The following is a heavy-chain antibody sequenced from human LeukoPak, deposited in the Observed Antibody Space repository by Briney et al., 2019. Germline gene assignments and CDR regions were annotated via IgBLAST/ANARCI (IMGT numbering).Heavy chain of an antibody. CDR2: IKQDGSEK. D-gene: IGHD6-19*01. CDR1: GFTFSSYW. Sequence: GVSLTLSRPASGFTFSSYWMSWVRQAPGKGLEGVAKIKQDGSEKYSVASVNGRFTISRDNAKNSLYLQMNSLRAEHTAVYYCASNGWHSSYWGQGTLVTVSS. CDR3: ASNGWHSSY. V-gene: IGHV3-7*01. J-gene: IGHJ4*02.